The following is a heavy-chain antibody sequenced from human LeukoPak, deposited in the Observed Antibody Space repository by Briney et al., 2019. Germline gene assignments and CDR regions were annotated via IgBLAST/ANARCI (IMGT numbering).Heavy chain of an antibody. D-gene: IGHD3-10*01. CDR3: ARADGSGSPFDY. CDR1: GGSISSSSYY. CDR2: IYYSGST. V-gene: IGHV4-39*01. J-gene: IGHJ4*02. Sequence: SEALSLTCTVSGGSISSSSYYWGWIRQPPGKGLEWIGSIYYSGSTYYNPSLKSRVTISVDTSKNQFSLKLSSVTAADTAVYYCARADGSGSPFDYWGQGTLVTVSS.